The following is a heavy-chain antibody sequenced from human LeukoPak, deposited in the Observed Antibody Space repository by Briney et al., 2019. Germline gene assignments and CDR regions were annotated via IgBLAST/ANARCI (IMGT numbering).Heavy chain of an antibody. CDR3: AKMPNYRRAVAGTHYFDQ. Sequence: GGSLRLSCAASGLTFSSYAMSWVRQAPGKGLEWVSGISGSGGSTSYADSVRGRFTISSDNSKNTLYLLMSRLSAEDTAVYCGAKMPNYRRAVAGTHYFDQWGQRTLVTVSS. CDR1: GLTFSSYA. CDR2: ISGSGGST. V-gene: IGHV3-23*01. J-gene: IGHJ4*02. D-gene: IGHD6-19*01.